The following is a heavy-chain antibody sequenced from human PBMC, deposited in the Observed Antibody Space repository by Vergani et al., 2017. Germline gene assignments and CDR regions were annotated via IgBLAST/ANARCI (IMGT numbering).Heavy chain of an antibody. CDR1: GGSISSSSYY. D-gene: IGHD7-27*01. CDR2: IYYSGTT. V-gene: IGHV4-39*01. Sequence: QLQLQESGPGLVKPSETLSLTCTVSGGSISSSSYYWGWIRQPPGKGLEWIGSIYYSGTTYYNPSLKSRVTISVDTSKNQFSLKLSSVTAADTAVYYCARLDGDLLGYWGQGTLVTVSS. CDR3: ARLDGDLLGY. J-gene: IGHJ4*02.